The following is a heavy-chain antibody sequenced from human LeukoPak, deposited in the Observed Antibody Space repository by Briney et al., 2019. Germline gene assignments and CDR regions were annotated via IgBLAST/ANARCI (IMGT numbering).Heavy chain of an antibody. D-gene: IGHD1-26*01. CDR2: INPNSGGT. CDR1: GYTFTGYY. V-gene: IGHV1-2*02. J-gene: IGHJ3*02. CDR3: ARESEWELLVSAFDI. Sequence: GASVKVSCKASGYTFTGYYMHWVRQAPGQGLEWMGWINPNSGGTNYAQKSQGGVTMTRDTSISTAYMELSRLRSDDTAVYYCARESEWELLVSAFDIWGQGTMVTVSS.